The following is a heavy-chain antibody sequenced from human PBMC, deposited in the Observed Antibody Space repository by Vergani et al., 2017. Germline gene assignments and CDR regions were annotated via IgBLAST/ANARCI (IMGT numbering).Heavy chain of an antibody. V-gene: IGHV4-38-2*01. J-gene: IGHJ4*02. CDR3: ATIGYRRGGYYFDY. Sequence: QVQLQESGPGLVKPSETLSLTCAVSGYSISTGYYWGWIRQPPGKGLRWIGSIYHSGSTSYNPSLKSRVTISVDTSRNQFSLKLTSVTAADTAVYYCATIGYRRGGYYFDYWGQGILVTVSS. CDR2: IYHSGST. D-gene: IGHD1-26*01. CDR1: GYSISTGYY.